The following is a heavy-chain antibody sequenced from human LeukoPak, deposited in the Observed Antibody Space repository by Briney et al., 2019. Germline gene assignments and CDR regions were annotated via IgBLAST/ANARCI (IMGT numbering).Heavy chain of an antibody. CDR1: GGTFISYA. J-gene: IGHJ4*02. V-gene: IGHV1-69*13. CDR3: ARGSFGGSYTLSLDY. CDR2: IIPIFGTA. D-gene: IGHD1-26*01. Sequence: SVKVSCKASGGTFISYAISWVRQAPGQGLEWMGGIIPIFGTANYAQKFQGRVTITADESTSTAYMELSSLRSEDTAVYYCARGSFGGSYTLSLDYWGQGTLVTVSS.